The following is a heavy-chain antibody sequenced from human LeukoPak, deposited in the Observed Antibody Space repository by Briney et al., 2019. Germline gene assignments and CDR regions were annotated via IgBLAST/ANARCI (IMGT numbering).Heavy chain of an antibody. CDR3: ARDRTTVTVFDY. V-gene: IGHV3-74*01. CDR1: GFTFSSYW. CDR2: IHSDGSIT. J-gene: IGHJ4*02. Sequence: GGSLRLSCAASGFTFSSYWMHWVRQAPGKGLVWVSRIHSDGSITIYADSVKGRFTVSRDNAKNTLYLQMNSLRADDTAVYYCARDRTTVTVFDYWGQGTLVTVSS. D-gene: IGHD4-17*01.